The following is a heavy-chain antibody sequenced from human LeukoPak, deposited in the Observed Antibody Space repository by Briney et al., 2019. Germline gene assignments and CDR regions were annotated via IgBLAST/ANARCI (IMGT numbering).Heavy chain of an antibody. CDR2: IYTSWST. CDR1: GGSISSYY. D-gene: IGHD4-23*01. V-gene: IGHV4-4*09. CDR3: ARRLSHGGGAFDI. J-gene: IGHJ3*02. Sequence: SETLSLTCSVSGGSISSYYWHWIRQPPGKGLEWICYIYTSWSTSYNPSLKSRVTFSVDTSKNQFSLKLSSVTAADTAVYYCARRLSHGGGAFDIWGQGTLVTVSS.